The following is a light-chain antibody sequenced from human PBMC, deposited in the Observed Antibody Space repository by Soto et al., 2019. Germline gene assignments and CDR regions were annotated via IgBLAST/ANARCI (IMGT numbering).Light chain of an antibody. J-gene: IGKJ5*01. CDR2: DAS. CDR1: QDISNY. V-gene: IGKV1-33*01. Sequence: DIQMTQSPSSLSASVGDRVTITCQASQDISNYLNWYQQKPGKAPKLLIYDASTLETGVPSRFSGSVSGTDFTFTISSLQPEDIATYYCQQYDNLPITFGQGTRLEIK. CDR3: QQYDNLPIT.